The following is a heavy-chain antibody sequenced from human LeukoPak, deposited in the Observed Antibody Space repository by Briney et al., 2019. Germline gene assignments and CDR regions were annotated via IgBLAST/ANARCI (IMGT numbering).Heavy chain of an antibody. CDR2: VRYDGSNK. D-gene: IGHD4-17*01. Sequence: PGGSLRLPCAASGFTFSYYGMHWVRQAPGKGLEWVAFVRYDGSNKYYADSVKGRFTISRDNSKNTLYLQMNSLRAEDTAVYYCVRGDGYGVYWGQGTLVTVSS. CDR1: GFTFSYYG. J-gene: IGHJ4*02. V-gene: IGHV3-30*02. CDR3: VRGDGYGVY.